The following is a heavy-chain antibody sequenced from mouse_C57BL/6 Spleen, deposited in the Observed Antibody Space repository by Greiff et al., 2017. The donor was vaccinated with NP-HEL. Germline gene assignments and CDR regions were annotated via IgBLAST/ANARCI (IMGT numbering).Heavy chain of an antibody. CDR1: GYSFTGYY. J-gene: IGHJ3*01. Sequence: VQLQQSGPELVKPGASVKISCKASGYSFTGYYMNWVKQSPEKSLEWIGEINPSTGGTTYNQKFKAKATLTVDKSSSTAYMQLKSLTSEDSAVYDCARGYYGSPAWFAYWGQGTLVTVSA. V-gene: IGHV1-42*01. CDR3: ARGYYGSPAWFAY. CDR2: INPSTGGT. D-gene: IGHD1-1*01.